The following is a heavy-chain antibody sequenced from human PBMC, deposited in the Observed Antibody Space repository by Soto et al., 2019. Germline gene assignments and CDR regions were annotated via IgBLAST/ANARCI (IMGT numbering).Heavy chain of an antibody. CDR2: IYYSGST. D-gene: IGHD5-18*01. J-gene: IGHJ4*02. V-gene: IGHV4-39*01. CDR1: GGSISSSSYY. Sequence: SETLSLTCTVSGGSISSSSYYWGWIRQPPGKGLEWIGSIYYSGSTYYNPSLKSRVTISVDTSKNQFSLKLSSVTAADTAVYYCASLATAMGIYYFDYWGQGTLVTVS. CDR3: ASLATAMGIYYFDY.